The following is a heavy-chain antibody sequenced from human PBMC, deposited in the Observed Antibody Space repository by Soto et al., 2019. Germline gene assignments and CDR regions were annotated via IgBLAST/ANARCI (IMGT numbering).Heavy chain of an antibody. CDR1: GLTFSNYA. CDR3: AKHQERDLPRVIDF. D-gene: IGHD3-16*02. V-gene: IGHV3-23*01. J-gene: IGHJ4*02. Sequence: EVRLLESGGGLVKPGGSLRLSCATSGLTFSNYAMSWVRQAPGGGLEWVSSMSGSSSTTYYADSVRGRFTISRDRSKNTLYLQVSSLRAEDTALYYCAKHQERDLPRVIDFWGQGTLVTVSS. CDR2: MSGSSSTT.